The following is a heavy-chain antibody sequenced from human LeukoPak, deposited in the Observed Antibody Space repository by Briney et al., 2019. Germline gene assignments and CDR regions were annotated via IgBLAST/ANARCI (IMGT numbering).Heavy chain of an antibody. J-gene: IGHJ6*02. CDR3: ARGVVIPRIYYGMDV. Sequence: ASVKVSCKASGGTFSSYAISWVRQAPGQGLEWMGGIIPIFGTANYAQKFQGRVTITADESTSTAYMELSSLRSEDTAVYYCARGVVIPRIYYGMDVWGQGTTVTVSS. CDR2: IIPIFGTA. D-gene: IGHD3-22*01. CDR1: GGTFSSYA. V-gene: IGHV1-69*13.